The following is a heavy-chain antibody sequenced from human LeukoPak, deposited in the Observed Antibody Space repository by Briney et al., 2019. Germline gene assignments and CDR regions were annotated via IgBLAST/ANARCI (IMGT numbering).Heavy chain of an antibody. Sequence: SETLSLTCTVSGGSISSSSYYWGWIRQPPGKGLEWIGSIYYSGSTYYNPSLKSRVTISVDTSKNQFSLKLSSVTAADTAVYYCASTSELRTDTSITMVRGVHPPTWFDPWGQGTLVTVSS. CDR2: IYYSGST. V-gene: IGHV4-39*07. CDR3: ASTSELRTDTSITMVRGVHPPTWFDP. CDR1: GGSISSSSYY. D-gene: IGHD3-10*01. J-gene: IGHJ5*02.